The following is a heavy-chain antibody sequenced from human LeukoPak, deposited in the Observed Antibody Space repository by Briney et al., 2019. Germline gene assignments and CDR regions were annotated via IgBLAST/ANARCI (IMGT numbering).Heavy chain of an antibody. CDR3: AKDVGDLDTAMPYPNYYFDY. CDR1: GFTFSNYD. CDR2: ISSSGSTI. Sequence: PGGSLRLSCAASGFTFSNYDMNWVRQAPGKGLEWISFISSSGSTIYYTDSVKGRFTISRDNAKNSLYLQMNSLRAEDTAVYYCAKDVGDLDTAMPYPNYYFDYWGQGTLVTVSS. J-gene: IGHJ4*02. V-gene: IGHV3-48*03. D-gene: IGHD5-18*01.